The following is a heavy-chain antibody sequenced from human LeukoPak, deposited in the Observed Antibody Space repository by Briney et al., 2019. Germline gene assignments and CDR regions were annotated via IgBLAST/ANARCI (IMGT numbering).Heavy chain of an antibody. V-gene: IGHV4-34*01. CDR1: GGSFSGYY. CDR3: ARDVAGNWNYGYNWFDP. D-gene: IGHD1-7*01. J-gene: IGHJ5*02. CDR2: INHSGST. Sequence: SSETLSLTCAVYGGSFSGYYWSWIRQPPGKGLEWIGEINHSGSTNYNPSLKSRVTISVDTSKNQFSLKLSSVTAADTAVYYCARDVAGNWNYGYNWFDPWGQGTLVTVSS.